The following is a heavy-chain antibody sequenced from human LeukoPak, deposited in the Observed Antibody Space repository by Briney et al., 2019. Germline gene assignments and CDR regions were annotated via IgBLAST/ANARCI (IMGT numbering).Heavy chain of an antibody. V-gene: IGHV4-4*07. CDR3: ARRARRGKRLLPSNYYYYYYMDV. CDR1: GGSISSFY. D-gene: IGHD3-22*01. Sequence: SETLSLTCTVSGGSISSFYWSWIRQPAGKGLEWIGHIFTSGSTNYSPSLKSRVTISVDTSKNQFSLKLSSVTAADTAVYYCARRARRGKRLLPSNYYYYYYMDVWGKGTTVTVSS. CDR2: IFTSGST. J-gene: IGHJ6*03.